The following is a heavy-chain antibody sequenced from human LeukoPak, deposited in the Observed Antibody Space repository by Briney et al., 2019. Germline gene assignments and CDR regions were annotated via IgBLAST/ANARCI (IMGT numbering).Heavy chain of an antibody. CDR1: GGTFSINA. CDR3: ARSHLGSNYYYYYMDV. D-gene: IGHD7-27*01. CDR2: IIPMFDSA. J-gene: IGHJ6*03. V-gene: IGHV1-69*06. Sequence: SVKVSCKASGGTFSINAISWVRQAPGQGLEWMGGIIPMFDSANYAQRFQGRVTITADRSTNTAYMELSSLRSDDTAVYYCARSHLGSNYYYYYMDVWGKGTTVTVSS.